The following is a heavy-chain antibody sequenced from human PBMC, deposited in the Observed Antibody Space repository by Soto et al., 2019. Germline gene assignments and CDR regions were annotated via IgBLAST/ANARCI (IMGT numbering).Heavy chain of an antibody. D-gene: IGHD3-3*01. CDR3: ARVKITISYYYYGMDV. CDR1: GYTFTGYY. V-gene: IGHV1-2*02. J-gene: IGHJ6*02. CDR2: SNPNSGGT. Sequence: ASVKVSCKASGYTFTGYYMHWVRQAPGQGLEWMGWSNPNSGGTNYAQKFQGRVTMTRDTSISTAYMELGRLRSDDTAVYYCARVKITISYYYYGMDVWGQGATVTVSS.